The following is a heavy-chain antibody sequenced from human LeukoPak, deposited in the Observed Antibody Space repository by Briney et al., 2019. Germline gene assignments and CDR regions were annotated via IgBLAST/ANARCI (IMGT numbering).Heavy chain of an antibody. Sequence: GRSLRLSCAASGFTLSSYPMHWVRQAPGKGLEWLAVIAYDGSITLYTDSVKGRFTISRGNSKNTLYLQMNSLRAEDTAVYYCARETYSWAFDIWGQGTMVTVSS. CDR1: GFTLSSYP. J-gene: IGHJ3*02. CDR2: IAYDGSIT. D-gene: IGHD2-21*01. V-gene: IGHV3-30-3*01. CDR3: ARETYSWAFDI.